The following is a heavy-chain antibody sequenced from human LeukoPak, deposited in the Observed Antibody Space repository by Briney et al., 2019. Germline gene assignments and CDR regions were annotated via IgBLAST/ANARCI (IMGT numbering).Heavy chain of an antibody. CDR3: ARHITGSSGYPFDN. V-gene: IGHV4-38-2*02. D-gene: IGHD3-22*01. J-gene: IGHJ4*02. Sequence: PSETLSLTCTVSGYSISSGYYWVWIRQPPGKGLEWIASIYHSGTTYYSPSLKSRVTISVDTSRNQFSLKLNSVTAADTAVYFCARHITGSSGYPFDNWGQGTLVTVSS. CDR2: IYHSGTT. CDR1: GYSISSGYY.